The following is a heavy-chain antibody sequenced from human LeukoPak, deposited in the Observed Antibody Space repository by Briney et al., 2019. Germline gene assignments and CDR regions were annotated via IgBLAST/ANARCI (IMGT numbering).Heavy chain of an antibody. V-gene: IGHV3-23*01. Sequence: GGSLRLSCAASGFTFSSHWMTWVRQAPGKGLEWVSTITTSDGNTYYADSVKGRFTVSRDNSKNTLFLQMNSLRAEDTAVYYCAKDGGLWVSAHWGDSWGRGTLVTVSS. CDR2: ITTSDGNT. D-gene: IGHD7-27*01. J-gene: IGHJ4*02. CDR3: AKDGGLWVSAHWGDS. CDR1: GFTFSSHW.